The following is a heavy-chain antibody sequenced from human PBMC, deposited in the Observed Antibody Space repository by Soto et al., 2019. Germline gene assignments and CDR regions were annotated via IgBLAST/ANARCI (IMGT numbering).Heavy chain of an antibody. Sequence: PGGSLRLSCAASGFTFRRNNMNWVRQAPGKGLEWVASISSGSSDTWYADSVKGRFIISRDNAQNSLFLQMNTLRPEDTAMYYCARVAYWGPGTTVSVSS. V-gene: IGHV3-21*01. J-gene: IGHJ1*01. CDR3: ARVAY. CDR1: GFTFRRNN. CDR2: ISSGSSDT.